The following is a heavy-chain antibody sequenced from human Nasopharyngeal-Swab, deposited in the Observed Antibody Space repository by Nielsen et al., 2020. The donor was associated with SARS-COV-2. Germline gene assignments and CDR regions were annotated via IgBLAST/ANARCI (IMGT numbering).Heavy chain of an antibody. D-gene: IGHD6-6*01. CDR1: GGTFSSYA. CDR2: IIPIFGTA. Sequence: SVKVSCKASGGTFSSYAISWVRQAPGQGLEWMGGIIPIFGTANYAQKFQGRVTITADESTSTAYMELNSLRSEDTAVYYCARRPYSSSSGDYYYGMDVWGQGTTVTVSS. J-gene: IGHJ6*02. V-gene: IGHV1-69*13. CDR3: ARRPYSSSSGDYYYGMDV.